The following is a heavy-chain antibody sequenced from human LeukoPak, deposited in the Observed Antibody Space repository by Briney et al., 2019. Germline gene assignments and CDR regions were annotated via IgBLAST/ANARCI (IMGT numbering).Heavy chain of an antibody. J-gene: IGHJ4*02. D-gene: IGHD3-22*01. V-gene: IGHV3-74*01. CDR3: VRGSSGYYYDY. CDR1: AFNFTAYW. Sequence: GGSLRLSCASSAFNFTAYWMHWVRQDPRQGLLWVARINSDGTTTNYADSVKGRFTISRDNAKNTLFLQMNSLRAEDTAVYYCVRGSSGYYYDYWGQGTLVTVSS. CDR2: INSDGTTT.